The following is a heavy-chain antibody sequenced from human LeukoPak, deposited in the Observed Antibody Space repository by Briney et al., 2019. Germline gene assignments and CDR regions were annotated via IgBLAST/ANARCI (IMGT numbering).Heavy chain of an antibody. J-gene: IGHJ4*02. Sequence: GGSLRLSCAASGFTFDDYAMHWVRQAPGKGLEWVSLISWDGGSTYYADSVKGRFTISRDNSKESLYLQMNSLRTEDTALYYCAKDSHDYGGNMEAGIDYWGQGTLVTVSS. CDR3: AKDSHDYGGNMEAGIDY. CDR1: GFTFDDYA. D-gene: IGHD4-23*01. V-gene: IGHV3-43*01. CDR2: ISWDGGST.